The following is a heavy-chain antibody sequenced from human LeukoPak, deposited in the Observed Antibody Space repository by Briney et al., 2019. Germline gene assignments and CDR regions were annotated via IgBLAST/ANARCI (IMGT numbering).Heavy chain of an antibody. Sequence: SETLSLTCTVSGGSISSYYWSWIRQPPGKGLEWIGYIYYSGSTNYNPSLKSRVTISVDTSKNQFSLKLSSVTAADTAVYYCATLGAAGASDYWGQGNLVTVSS. J-gene: IGHJ4*02. CDR1: GGSISSYY. D-gene: IGHD3-10*01. V-gene: IGHV4-59*01. CDR3: ATLGAAGASDY. CDR2: IYYSGST.